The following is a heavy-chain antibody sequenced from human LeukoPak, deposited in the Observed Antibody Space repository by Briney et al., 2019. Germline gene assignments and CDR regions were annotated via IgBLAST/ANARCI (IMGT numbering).Heavy chain of an antibody. CDR1: GFTFSSYE. Sequence: GGSLRLSCAASGFTFSSYEMNWVRQAPGKGLEWVSAISGSGGSTYYADSVKGRFTISRDNSKNTLYLQMNSLRAEDTAVYYCAKDLGGASSRGETDYWGQGTLVTVSS. V-gene: IGHV3-23*01. J-gene: IGHJ4*02. CDR3: AKDLGGASSRGETDY. D-gene: IGHD3-10*01. CDR2: ISGSGGST.